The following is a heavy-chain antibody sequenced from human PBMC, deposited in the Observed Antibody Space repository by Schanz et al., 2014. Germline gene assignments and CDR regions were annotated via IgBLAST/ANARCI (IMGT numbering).Heavy chain of an antibody. CDR1: RFTFSNYA. CDR2: MYINSGST. D-gene: IGHD5-12*01. CDR3: ARDGGRDGYNLAFDV. Sequence: EVQLVESGGGLVQPGGSLRLSCAASRFTFSNYAMSWVRQAPGKGLEWISSMYINSGSTQYADSVKGRFIISRDSSKNTLFLQMNSLRAEDTAVYFCARDGGRDGYNLAFDVWGQGTLVTVSS. V-gene: IGHV3-23*04. J-gene: IGHJ3*01.